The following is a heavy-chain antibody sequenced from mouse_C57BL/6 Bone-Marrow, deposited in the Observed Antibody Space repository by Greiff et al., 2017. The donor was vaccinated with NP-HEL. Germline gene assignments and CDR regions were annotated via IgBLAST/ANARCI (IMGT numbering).Heavy chain of an antibody. V-gene: IGHV5-12*01. D-gene: IGHD1-1*01. CDR2: ISNGGGST. J-gene: IGHJ3*01. CDR1: GFTFSDYY. Sequence: EVKLQESGGGLVQPGGSLKLSCAASGFTFSDYYMYWVRQTPEKRLEWVAYISNGGGSTYYPDTVKGRFTISRDNAKNTLYLQMSRLKSEDTAMYYCARPYYGSSPSFAYWGQGTLVTVSA. CDR3: ARPYYGSSPSFAY.